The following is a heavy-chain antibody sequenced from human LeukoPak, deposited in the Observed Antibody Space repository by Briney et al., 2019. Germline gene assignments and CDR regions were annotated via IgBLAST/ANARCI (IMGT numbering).Heavy chain of an antibody. Sequence: PSETLSLTCAVYGGSFSGYYWSWIRQPPGKGPEWIGEINHSGSTNYNPSLKSRVTISVDTSKNQFSLKLSSVTAADTAVYYCARGPVVVVSTYTYYYGMDVWGQGTTVTVSS. CDR3: ARGPVVVVSTYTYYYGMDV. D-gene: IGHD2-15*01. J-gene: IGHJ6*02. CDR1: GGSFSGYY. V-gene: IGHV4-34*01. CDR2: INHSGST.